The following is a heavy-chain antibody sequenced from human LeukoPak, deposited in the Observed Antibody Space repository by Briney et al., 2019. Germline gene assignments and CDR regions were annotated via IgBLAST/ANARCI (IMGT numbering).Heavy chain of an antibody. CDR1: GTSINTYS. Sequence: PSQTLSLACTVSGTSINTYSWSWIRQTPGKGLEWIGYVYASGDYNMGINTYNPSLESRVTITVDTSKNQFALRLTSLTAADTAVYYCARGDQEFDYWGQGTRVTVSS. CDR3: ARGDQEFDY. CDR2: VYASGDYNMGIN. J-gene: IGHJ4*02. V-gene: IGHV4-59*13.